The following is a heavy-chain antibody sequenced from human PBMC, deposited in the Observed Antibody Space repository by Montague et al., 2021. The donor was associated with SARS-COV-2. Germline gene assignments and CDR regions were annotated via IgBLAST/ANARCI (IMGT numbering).Heavy chain of an antibody. V-gene: IGHV4-61*02. Sequence: TLSLTCTVSGDSISSGTHYWSWIRQPAGKGLEWIGRIYTSGGTNYNPSLTSRVTMSVDTSKNQFSLKVNSVTAADTAVYYCARHYSATLPAVYWGQGTLVTVSS. D-gene: IGHD2-15*01. CDR1: GDSISSGTHY. CDR3: ARHYSATLPAVY. CDR2: IYTSGGT. J-gene: IGHJ4*02.